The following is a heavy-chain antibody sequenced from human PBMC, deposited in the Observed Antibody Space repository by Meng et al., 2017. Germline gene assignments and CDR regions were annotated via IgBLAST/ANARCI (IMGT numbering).Heavy chain of an antibody. CDR2: IYSGGST. CDR3: AREYYYDSSGYGVIF. Sequence: GESLKISCAASGFTVSSNYMCWVRQAPGKGLEWVSVIYSGGSTYYADSVKGRFTISRHNSKNTLYLQMNSLRAEDTAVYYCAREYYYDSSGYGVIFWGQGTLVTVSS. CDR1: GFTVSSNY. D-gene: IGHD3-22*01. J-gene: IGHJ4*02. V-gene: IGHV3-53*04.